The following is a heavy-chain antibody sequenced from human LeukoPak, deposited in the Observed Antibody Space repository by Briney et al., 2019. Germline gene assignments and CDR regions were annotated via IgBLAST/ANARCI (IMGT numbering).Heavy chain of an antibody. J-gene: IGHJ5*02. Sequence: GGSLRLSCAASGFTFSSYAMSWVRQAPGKGLEWVSAISGSGGSTYYADSVKGRFTISRDNSKNTLYLQMNSLRAEDTAVYYCAKDPLQYYCGSGIGYHWGQGTLVTVSS. V-gene: IGHV3-23*01. CDR3: AKDPLQYYCGSGIGYH. D-gene: IGHD3-10*01. CDR1: GFTFSSYA. CDR2: ISGSGGST.